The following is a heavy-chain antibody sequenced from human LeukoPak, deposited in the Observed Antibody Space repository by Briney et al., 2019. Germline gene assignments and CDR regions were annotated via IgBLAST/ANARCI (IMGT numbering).Heavy chain of an antibody. CDR2: IYTSGTT. Sequence: SETLSLTCTVSGGSISSYYWSWIRQPPGKGLEWIGRIYTSGTTQYNPSLKSRVTMSVDTSKNQFSLKLSSVTAADTAVYYCARAVSRFGTIFANLPRDNWFDPWGQGTLVIVSS. V-gene: IGHV4-4*07. CDR3: ARAVSRFGTIFANLPRDNWFDP. CDR1: GGSISSYY. D-gene: IGHD3-3*01. J-gene: IGHJ5*02.